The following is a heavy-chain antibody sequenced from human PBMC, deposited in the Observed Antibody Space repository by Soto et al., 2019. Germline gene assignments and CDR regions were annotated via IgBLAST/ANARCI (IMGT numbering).Heavy chain of an antibody. D-gene: IGHD3-16*01. CDR2: IYYSGST. J-gene: IGHJ3*02. V-gene: IGHV4-59*01. Sequence: PSETLSLTCTVSGGSISSYYWSWIRQPPGKGLEWIGYIYYSGSTNYNPSLKSRVTISVDTSKNQFSLKLSSVTAADTAVYYCAKILRRTYDAFDIWGQGTMVTVSS. CDR1: GGSISSYY. CDR3: AKILRRTYDAFDI.